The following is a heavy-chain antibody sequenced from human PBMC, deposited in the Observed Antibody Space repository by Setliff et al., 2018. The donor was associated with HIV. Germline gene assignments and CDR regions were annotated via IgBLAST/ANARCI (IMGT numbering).Heavy chain of an antibody. V-gene: IGHV3-74*01. Sequence: PGGSLRLSCAASGFTFSTTWMYWVRQAPGKGLVWVSRINTDGSSTTDADSVKGRFTISRDNAKNTLYLQMNSLRAEDTAVYYCARARGTNWPFDYWGQGTRVTV. J-gene: IGHJ4*02. CDR3: ARARGTNWPFDY. CDR1: GFTFSTTW. D-gene: IGHD1-1*01. CDR2: INTDGSST.